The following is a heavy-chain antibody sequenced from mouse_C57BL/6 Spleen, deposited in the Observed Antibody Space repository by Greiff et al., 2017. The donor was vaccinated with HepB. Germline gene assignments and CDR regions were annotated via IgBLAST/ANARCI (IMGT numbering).Heavy chain of an antibody. Sequence: QVQLKQPGTELVKPGASVKLSCKASGYTFTSYWMHWVKQRPGQGLEWIGNINPSNGGTNYNEKFKSKATLTVDKSSSTAYMQLSSLTSEDSAVYYCARSRETGTEFAYWGQGTLVTVSA. V-gene: IGHV1-53*01. CDR1: GYTFTSYW. J-gene: IGHJ3*01. CDR3: ARSRETGTEFAY. D-gene: IGHD4-1*01. CDR2: INPSNGGT.